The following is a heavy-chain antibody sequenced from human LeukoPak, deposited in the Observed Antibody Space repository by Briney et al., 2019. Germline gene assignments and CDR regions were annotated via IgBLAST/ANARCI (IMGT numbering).Heavy chain of an antibody. CDR1: GGSISRYY. V-gene: IGHV4-59*12. Sequence: PSETLSLTCTVSGGSISRYYWSWIRQPPGKGLEWIGYIYYSGSANYNPSLKSRVTMSVDTSKNQFSLKLSSVTAADTAVYLCAREGGYSSWSSAALYNWFDPWGQGTPVTVSS. CDR3: AREGGYSSWSSAALYNWFDP. J-gene: IGHJ5*02. D-gene: IGHD6-6*01. CDR2: IYYSGSA.